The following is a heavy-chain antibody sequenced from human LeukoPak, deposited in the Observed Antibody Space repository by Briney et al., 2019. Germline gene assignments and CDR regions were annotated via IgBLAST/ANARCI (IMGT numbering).Heavy chain of an antibody. Sequence: GGSLRLSCAASGFSFSSYEMNWVRQAQGKGLEWVSYIGSTTNSIYYADSVKGRFTISRDNAKKSLHLQMNSLRAEDTAVYYCARDEYSGLYYYMDVWGKGTTVTVSS. J-gene: IGHJ6*03. CDR1: GFSFSSYE. D-gene: IGHD5-12*01. CDR2: IGSTTNSI. V-gene: IGHV3-48*03. CDR3: ARDEYSGLYYYMDV.